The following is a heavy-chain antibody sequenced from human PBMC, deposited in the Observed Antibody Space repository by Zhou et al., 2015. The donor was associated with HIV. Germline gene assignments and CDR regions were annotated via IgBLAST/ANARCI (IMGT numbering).Heavy chain of an antibody. V-gene: IGHV1-2*06. CDR1: GYTFIDYY. CDR2: INPNSGDT. Sequence: QVQLVQSGAEVKKPGASVKVSCKASGYTFIDYYLHWVRQAPGQGLEWMGRINPNSGDTNYAQKFQGTVTMTRDTSISTAYMELSRLTSDDTAVYYCARSSVNHDYAYDLWGQGT. J-gene: IGHJ3*01. D-gene: IGHD3-22*01. CDR3: ARSSVNHDYAYDL.